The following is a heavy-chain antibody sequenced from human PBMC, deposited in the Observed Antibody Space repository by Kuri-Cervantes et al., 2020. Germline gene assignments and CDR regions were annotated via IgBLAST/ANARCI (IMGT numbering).Heavy chain of an antibody. CDR2: INPNSGGT. Sequence: ASVKVSCKASGYTFTGYYMHWVRQAPGQGLEWMGWINPNSGGTNYAQKFQGWVTMTRDTSISTAYVELSRLRSDDTAVYYCARDADFQWPDAFDIWGQGTMVTVSS. D-gene: IGHD6-19*01. V-gene: IGHV1-2*04. J-gene: IGHJ3*02. CDR1: GYTFTGYY. CDR3: ARDADFQWPDAFDI.